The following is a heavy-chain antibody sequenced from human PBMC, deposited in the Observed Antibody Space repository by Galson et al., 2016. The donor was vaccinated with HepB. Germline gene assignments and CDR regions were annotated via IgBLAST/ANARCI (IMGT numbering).Heavy chain of an antibody. CDR1: LFTFSAFG. CDR2: ISKDGREK. V-gene: IGHV3-30*03. Sequence: SLRLSCAGSLFTFSAFGMHWVRQGPGKGLEWVALISKDGREKFYGDSVEGRFTVSRDNAKDSLYLQMNSLRDEDTAVYYCARDFDDYEFDSWGQGTLVTVSS. J-gene: IGHJ4*02. D-gene: IGHD4-17*01. CDR3: ARDFDDYEFDS.